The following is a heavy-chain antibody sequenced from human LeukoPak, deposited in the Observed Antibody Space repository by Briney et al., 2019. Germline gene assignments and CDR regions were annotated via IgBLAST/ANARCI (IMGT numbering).Heavy chain of an antibody. CDR3: TRDGYVFWSGYYTPGY. CDR1: GFTFGDYA. CDR2: IRSKAYGGTT. Sequence: PGRSLRLSCTASGFTFGDYAMSWVRQAPGKGLEWVGFIRSKAYGGTTEYAASVKGRFTISRDDSKSIAYLQMNSLKTEDTAVYYCTRDGYVFWSGYYTPGYWGQGTLVTVSS. V-gene: IGHV3-49*04. D-gene: IGHD3-3*01. J-gene: IGHJ4*02.